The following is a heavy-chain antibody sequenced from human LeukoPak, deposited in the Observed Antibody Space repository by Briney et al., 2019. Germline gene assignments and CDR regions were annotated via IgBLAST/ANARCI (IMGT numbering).Heavy chain of an antibody. CDR1: GFTFSNYG. CDR3: AKEKGIYCSSIDCSPGMDV. CDR2: ISYDGSSK. Sequence: GRSLRLSCAASGFTFSNYGMHWVRQAPGKGLEWVAVISYDGSSKYYADSVKGRFTFSRDSSKNTLYLQMSSLRAEDTAVYYCAKEKGIYCSSIDCSPGMDVWGQGATVTVSS. J-gene: IGHJ6*02. D-gene: IGHD2-2*01. V-gene: IGHV3-30*18.